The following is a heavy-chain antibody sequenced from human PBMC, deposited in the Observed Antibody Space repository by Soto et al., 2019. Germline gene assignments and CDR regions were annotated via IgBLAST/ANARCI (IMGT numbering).Heavy chain of an antibody. Sequence: WGSLRLSCAASGFTFSSYAMSWVRQAPGKGLEWVSAISGSVGSTYYADSVKGRFTISRDNSKNTLYLQMNSLRAEDTAVYYGAKISTKNDEALYAFDIWGQGTRVTVSS. V-gene: IGHV3-23*01. CDR3: AKISTKNDEALYAFDI. CDR2: ISGSVGST. D-gene: IGHD2-8*01. J-gene: IGHJ3*02. CDR1: GFTFSSYA.